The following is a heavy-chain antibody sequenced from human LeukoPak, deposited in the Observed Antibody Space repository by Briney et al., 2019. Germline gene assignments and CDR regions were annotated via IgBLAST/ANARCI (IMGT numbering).Heavy chain of an antibody. V-gene: IGHV4-61*02. D-gene: IGHD3-22*01. J-gene: IGHJ4*02. Sequence: TLSPTCTVSGGSISSGSYYWSWIRQPAGKGLEWIGRIYTSGSTNYNPSLKSRVTISVDTSKNQFSLKLSSVTAADTAVYYCARDSSIVAGGGYWGQGTLVTVSS. CDR1: GGSISSGSYY. CDR2: IYTSGST. CDR3: ARDSSIVAGGGY.